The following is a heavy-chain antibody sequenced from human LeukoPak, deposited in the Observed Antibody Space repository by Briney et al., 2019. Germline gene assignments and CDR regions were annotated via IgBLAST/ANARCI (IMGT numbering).Heavy chain of an antibody. CDR2: INHSGRT. V-gene: IGHV4-34*01. Sequence: PSETLSLTCAVYGDSFSGYYWSWIRQLPGKGLDWIGEINHSGRTNYNPSLKSRVTISVDTSKNQFSLKLTSVTAADTAVYYCARDVTIHYGSGSSNFDSWGQGTLVTVSS. CDR3: ARDVTIHYGSGSSNFDS. D-gene: IGHD3-10*01. J-gene: IGHJ4*02. CDR1: GDSFSGYY.